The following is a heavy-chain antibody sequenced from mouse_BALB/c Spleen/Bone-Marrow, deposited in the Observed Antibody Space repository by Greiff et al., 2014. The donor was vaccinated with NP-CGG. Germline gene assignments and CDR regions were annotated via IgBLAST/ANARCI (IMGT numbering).Heavy chain of an antibody. CDR3: ARDEHYFDY. CDR2: IYPGDGDT. CDR1: GYTFTSYW. Sequence: QVQLKESGAELARPGASVKLSCKASGYTFTSYWMQWVKQRPGQGLEWIGAIYPGDGDTRYTQKFKGKATLTADKSSSTAYMQLSSLASEGSAVYYCARDEHYFDYWGQGTTLTVSS. V-gene: IGHV1-87*01. J-gene: IGHJ2*01.